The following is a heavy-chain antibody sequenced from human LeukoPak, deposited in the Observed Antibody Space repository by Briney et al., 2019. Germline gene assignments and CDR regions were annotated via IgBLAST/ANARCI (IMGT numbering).Heavy chain of an antibody. J-gene: IGHJ3*02. CDR1: GFTVSSNY. CDR3: ARDAGGMVVNPYDAFDI. CDR2: ISSSSSYI. V-gene: IGHV3-21*01. D-gene: IGHD2-15*01. Sequence: SGGSLRLSCAASGFTVSSNYMSWVRQAPGKGLEWVSSISSSSSYIYYADSVKGRFTISRDNAKNSLYLQMNSLRAEDTAVYYCARDAGGMVVNPYDAFDIWGQGTMVTVSS.